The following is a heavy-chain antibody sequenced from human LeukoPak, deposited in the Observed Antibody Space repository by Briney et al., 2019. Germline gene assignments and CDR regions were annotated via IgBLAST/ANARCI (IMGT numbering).Heavy chain of an antibody. CDR1: GFTVSSNY. Sequence: GGSLRLSCAASGFTVSSNYMSWVRQAPGKGLEWVSAISGSGGSTYYADSVKGRFTISRDNSKNTLYLQMNSLRAEDTAVYYCAKDPGGYCSSTSCYYDYWGQGTLVTVSS. J-gene: IGHJ4*02. D-gene: IGHD2-2*01. CDR3: AKDPGGYCSSTSCYYDY. CDR2: ISGSGGST. V-gene: IGHV3-23*01.